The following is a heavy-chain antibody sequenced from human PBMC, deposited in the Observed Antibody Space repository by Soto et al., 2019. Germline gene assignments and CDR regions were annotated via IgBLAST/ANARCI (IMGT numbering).Heavy chain of an antibody. Sequence: SETLSLTCAVYGGSFSGYYWSWIRQPPGKGLEWIGEINHSGSTNYNPSLKSRVTISVDTSKNQFSLKLSSVTAADTAVYYCARAVLMVYASYFDYWGQETLVTVSS. CDR1: GGSFSGYY. J-gene: IGHJ4*02. V-gene: IGHV4-34*01. CDR3: ARAVLMVYASYFDY. CDR2: INHSGST. D-gene: IGHD2-8*01.